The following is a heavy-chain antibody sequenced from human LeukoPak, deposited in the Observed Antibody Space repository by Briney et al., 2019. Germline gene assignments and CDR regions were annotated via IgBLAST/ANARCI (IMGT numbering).Heavy chain of an antibody. J-gene: IGHJ3*02. CDR1: GYTFTSYG. CDR3: ARDSDYYDSQNGAFDI. Sequence: ASVKVSCKASGYTFTSYGISWVRQAPGQGLEWMGWISAYNGNTNYAQKLQGRVTMTTDTSTNTAYMELRSLRSDDTAVYYRARDSDYYDSQNGAFDIWGQGTMVTVSS. V-gene: IGHV1-18*01. CDR2: ISAYNGNT. D-gene: IGHD3-22*01.